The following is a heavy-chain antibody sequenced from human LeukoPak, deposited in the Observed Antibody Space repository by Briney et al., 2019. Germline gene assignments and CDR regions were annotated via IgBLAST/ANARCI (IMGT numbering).Heavy chain of an antibody. J-gene: IGHJ6*02. Sequence: GGSLRLSCAASGVTFSSYGMHWVRQAPGRGLEWVAVISNDGTNKFYADSVKGRFTISRDNSKNTLYLQMNSLRPEDTAVYYCAKNYGSWSHHKFYHYDMDVWGPGTTVTVSS. V-gene: IGHV3-30-3*02. CDR1: GVTFSSYG. CDR2: ISNDGTNK. CDR3: AKNYGSWSHHKFYHYDMDV. D-gene: IGHD3-10*01.